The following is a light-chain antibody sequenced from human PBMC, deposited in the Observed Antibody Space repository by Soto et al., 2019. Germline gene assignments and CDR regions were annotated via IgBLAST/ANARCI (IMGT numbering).Light chain of an antibody. CDR1: RSIRTY. Sequence: DIQMTQSPSALSASVGDRVTIACRASRSIRTYLNWYQQRPGKAPKLLIYTTSTLHSGVPSRFSGSGSGTDFTLTISSLQPEDFATYYCQQSFNTPYTFGQGTKLGSN. CDR2: TTS. V-gene: IGKV1-39*01. CDR3: QQSFNTPYT. J-gene: IGKJ2*01.